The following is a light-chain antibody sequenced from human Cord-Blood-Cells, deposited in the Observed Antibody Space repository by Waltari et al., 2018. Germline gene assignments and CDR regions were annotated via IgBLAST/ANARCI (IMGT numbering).Light chain of an antibody. V-gene: IGLV2-14*01. J-gene: IGLJ2*01. CDR3: SSYTSSSTLV. CDR1: SSDVGGYTY. Sequence: QPALPQPASVSGSPGQSTTISCTGTSSDVGGYTYVSWYQQHPGKAPNPMIYDVSNRPSGVSNRFSGSKSGNTASLTISGLQAEDEADYYCSSYTSSSTLVFGGGTKLTVL. CDR2: DVS.